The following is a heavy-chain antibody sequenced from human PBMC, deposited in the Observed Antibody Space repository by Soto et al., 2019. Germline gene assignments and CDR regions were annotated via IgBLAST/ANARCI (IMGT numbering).Heavy chain of an antibody. CDR1: GFTFSSYS. CDR2: ISSSSSYI. CDR3: ARDGTIFGVVIIHYYYGMDV. Sequence: EVQLVESGGGQVKPGGSLRLSCAASGFTFSSYSMNWVRQAPGKGLEWVSSISSSSSYIYYADSVKGRFTISRDNAKNSLYLQMNSLRAEDTAVYYCARDGTIFGVVIIHYYYGMDVWGQGTTVTVSS. D-gene: IGHD3-3*01. J-gene: IGHJ6*02. V-gene: IGHV3-21*01.